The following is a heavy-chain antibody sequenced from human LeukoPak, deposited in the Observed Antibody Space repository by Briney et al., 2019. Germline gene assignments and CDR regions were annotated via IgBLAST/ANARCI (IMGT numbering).Heavy chain of an antibody. Sequence: SETLSLTCTVSGGSISSSSYYWGWLRQPPGQGLEWIGSIYYSGITYYNPSLKSRVTISVDTSKNQFSLKLSSVTAADTAVYYCARQRGYHYDSTTNRFSDLWGQGTRVTVSS. V-gene: IGHV4-39*01. CDR3: ARQRGYHYDSTTNRFSDL. CDR2: IYYSGIT. CDR1: GGSISSSSYY. D-gene: IGHD3-22*01. J-gene: IGHJ5*02.